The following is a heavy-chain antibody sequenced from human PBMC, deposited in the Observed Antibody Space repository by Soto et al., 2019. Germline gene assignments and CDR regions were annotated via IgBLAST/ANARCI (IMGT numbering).Heavy chain of an antibody. V-gene: IGHV4-59*01. CDR1: GGSISSYY. J-gene: IGHJ5*02. D-gene: IGHD3-10*01. CDR2: IYYSGST. Sequence: SETLSLTCTVSGGSISSYYGSWLRQPPGKGLEWIGYIYYSGSTNYNPSLKSRVTISVDTSKNQFSLKLSSVTAADTAVYYCAREAADLWFGTHYRGGWFDPWGQGTLVTVSS. CDR3: AREAADLWFGTHYRGGWFDP.